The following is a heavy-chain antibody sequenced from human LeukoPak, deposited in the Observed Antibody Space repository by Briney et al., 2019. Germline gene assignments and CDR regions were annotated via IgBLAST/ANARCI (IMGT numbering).Heavy chain of an antibody. Sequence: ASVKVSCKASGGTFSSYAVSWVRQAPGQGLEWMGGIIPIFGTANYAQKFQGRVTITADESTSTAYMELSSLRSEDTAVYYCARLDEYSSSSRYYGMDVWGQGTTVTVSS. CDR1: GGTFSSYA. CDR3: ARLDEYSSSSRYYGMDV. D-gene: IGHD6-6*01. V-gene: IGHV1-69*13. J-gene: IGHJ6*02. CDR2: IIPIFGTA.